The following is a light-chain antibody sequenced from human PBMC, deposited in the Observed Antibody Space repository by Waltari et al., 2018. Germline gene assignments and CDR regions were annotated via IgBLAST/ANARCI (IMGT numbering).Light chain of an antibody. CDR3: QQFGGSPMYT. CDR2: ATS. Sequence: RAIRVVANTYIVLYQQKFCQAPRLLIYATSSRATDIPERFTGSGSGTDFTLTIDMWEPGDSAVYYCQQFGGSPMYTFGQGTKLEV. CDR1: RVVANTY. J-gene: IGKJ2*01. V-gene: IGKV3-20*01.